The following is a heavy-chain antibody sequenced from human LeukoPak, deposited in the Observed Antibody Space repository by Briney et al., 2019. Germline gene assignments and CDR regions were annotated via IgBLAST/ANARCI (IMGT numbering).Heavy chain of an antibody. V-gene: IGHV1-3*01. D-gene: IGHD4-23*01. CDR3: AGGVVMGPIDY. CDR2: INAGNGNT. CDR1: GYTSTSYA. J-gene: IGHJ4*02. Sequence: ASVKVSCKASGYTSTSYAMHWVRQAPGQRLEWMGWINAGNGNTKYSQKFQGRVTITRDTSASTAYMELSSLRSEDTAVYYCAGGVVMGPIDYWGQGTLVTVSS.